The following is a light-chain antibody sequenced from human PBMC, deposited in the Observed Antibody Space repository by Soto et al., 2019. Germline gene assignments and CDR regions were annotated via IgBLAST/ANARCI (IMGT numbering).Light chain of an antibody. Sequence: EIVLTQSPATQSLSPGERATLSCRSSQSVSSYLAWYQQKPGQAPRLLIYDASNRATGIPARFSGSGSGTDFTLTISSLEPEDYAVYYCQQRGNWPVLTFGGGTKVEIK. V-gene: IGKV3-11*01. CDR2: DAS. CDR1: QSVSSY. CDR3: QQRGNWPVLT. J-gene: IGKJ4*01.